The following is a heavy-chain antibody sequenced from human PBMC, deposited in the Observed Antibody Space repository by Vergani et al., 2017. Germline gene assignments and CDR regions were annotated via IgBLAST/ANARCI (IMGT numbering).Heavy chain of an antibody. J-gene: IGHJ4*02. CDR2: IYYSGST. D-gene: IGHD2-2*01. V-gene: IGHV4-39*07. CDR1: GGSISSSSYY. CDR3: ARAVVPAADGGIDY. Sequence: QLQLQESGPGLVKPSETLSLTCTVSGGSISSSSYYWGWIRQPPGKGLEWIGSIYYSGSTYYNPSLKSRVTISVDTSKNQFSLKLSSVTAEDTAVYYCARAVVPAADGGIDYWGQGTLVTVSS.